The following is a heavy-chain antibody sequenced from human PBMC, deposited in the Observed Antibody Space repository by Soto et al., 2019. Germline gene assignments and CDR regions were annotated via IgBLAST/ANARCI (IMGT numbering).Heavy chain of an antibody. Sequence: QVLLQESGPQLVNPSQPLSLTCTVSGGPVRDAYSYWTWIRQPPGKGLEWMGYLSYTGSTYYNPSLRNRASTSVDESSNHVSLRLSSVTAADTAVYYCARELEGGVFDIWGRGTLVTVSS. J-gene: IGHJ3*02. V-gene: IGHV4-30-4*01. CDR3: ARELEGGVFDI. CDR1: GGPVRDAYSY. D-gene: IGHD2-8*02. CDR2: LSYTGST.